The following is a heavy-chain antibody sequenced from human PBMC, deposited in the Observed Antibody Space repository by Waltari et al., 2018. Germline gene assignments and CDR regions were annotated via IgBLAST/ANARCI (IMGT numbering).Heavy chain of an antibody. Sequence: EVQLVESGGGLVQPGRSLRLSCAASGFIFDDYGMHWVRHAPGKGLEWVSGINWNSGNIGYADSVKGRFTISRDNAKNFLYLQMNSLRVEDMALYYCAKDYYSSLSGLSDHWGQGTLVTVSS. CDR1: GFIFDDYG. V-gene: IGHV3-9*03. CDR3: AKDYYSSLSGLSDH. D-gene: IGHD2-2*01. J-gene: IGHJ4*02. CDR2: INWNSGNI.